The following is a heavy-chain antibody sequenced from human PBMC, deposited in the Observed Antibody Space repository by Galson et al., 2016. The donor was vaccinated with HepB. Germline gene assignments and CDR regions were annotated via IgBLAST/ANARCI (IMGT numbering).Heavy chain of an antibody. CDR2: ISSTSISI. J-gene: IGHJ4*01. Sequence: SLRLSCAASGFTFSNYAMNWVRQAPGTGLEWVSSISSTSISIYYADPVKGRFTVSRDNAKNSLFLQRNTLRAEDTAVYYCASPRGRLVMPPDYWGQGTLVTVSS. D-gene: IGHD6-6*01. CDR3: ASPRGRLVMPPDY. CDR1: GFTFSNYA. V-gene: IGHV3-21*01.